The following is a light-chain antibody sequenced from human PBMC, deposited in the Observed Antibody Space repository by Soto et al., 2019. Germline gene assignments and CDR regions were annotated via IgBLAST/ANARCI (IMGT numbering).Light chain of an antibody. J-gene: IGKJ3*01. CDR2: GAS. V-gene: IGKV3-20*01. CDR3: QQYGSSPLFT. CDR1: QSVSSTY. Sequence: EIVLTQSPGTLSLSPGERATLSCRASQSVSSTYLAWYQQKPGQAPRLLIYGASSRATGIPDRFSDSGSGTDFPLTISRLEPEDFAVYYCQQYGSSPLFTFGPGTKVDIK.